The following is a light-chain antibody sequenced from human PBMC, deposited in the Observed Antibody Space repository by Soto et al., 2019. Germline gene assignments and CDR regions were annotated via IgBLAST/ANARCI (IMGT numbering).Light chain of an antibody. CDR2: AAS. CDR1: QGISNY. J-gene: IGKJ1*01. V-gene: IGKV1-27*01. CDR3: QQRSNWPWT. Sequence: DIQMTQSPSSLSASVGDRVTVTGRASQGISNYLAWYQQKPGKVPKLLIYAASTLQSGVPSRFSGSGSGTDFTLTISSLEPEDFAVYYCQQRSNWPWTFGQGTKVDI.